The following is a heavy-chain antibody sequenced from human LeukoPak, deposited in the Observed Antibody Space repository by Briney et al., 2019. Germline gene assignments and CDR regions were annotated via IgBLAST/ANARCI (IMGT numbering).Heavy chain of an antibody. Sequence: PSETLSLTCAVYGGSFSGYYWSWIRQPPGKGLEWIGYIYYSGSTNYNPSLKSRVTISVDTSKNQFSLKLSSVTAADTAVYYCARDNWNYGSSMDVWGQGTTVTVSS. CDR3: ARDNWNYGSSMDV. CDR1: GGSFSGYY. D-gene: IGHD1-7*01. CDR2: IYYSGST. V-gene: IGHV4-59*01. J-gene: IGHJ6*02.